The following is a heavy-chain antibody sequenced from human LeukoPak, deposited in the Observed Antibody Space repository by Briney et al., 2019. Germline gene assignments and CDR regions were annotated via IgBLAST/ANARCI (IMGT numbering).Heavy chain of an antibody. V-gene: IGHV3-21*01. Sequence: GGSLRLSCAAPGFTFRTYAMNWVRQAPGKGLEWVASITTRGSYIQYADSVRGRFTISRDNANNLLYLQMNSLRVEDTALYYCVRIRGDNGYGPGYFDTWGQGTLVTASS. CDR2: ITTRGSYI. CDR1: GFTFRTYA. D-gene: IGHD5-18*01. CDR3: VRIRGDNGYGPGYFDT. J-gene: IGHJ4*02.